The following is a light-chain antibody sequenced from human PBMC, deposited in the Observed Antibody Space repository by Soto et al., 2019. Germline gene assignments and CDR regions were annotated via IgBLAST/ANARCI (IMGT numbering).Light chain of an antibody. CDR1: QSISSW. V-gene: IGKV1-5*01. J-gene: IGKJ2*01. CDR3: QQYNSYHT. CDR2: DAS. Sequence: DIQMTQSPSTLSASVGDRVTITCRASQSISSWLAWYQQKPGKAPKLLIYDASSLESGVPSRFSGSGSATEFTLTISSLQPDDFATYYCQQYNSYHTFGQGTKLEIK.